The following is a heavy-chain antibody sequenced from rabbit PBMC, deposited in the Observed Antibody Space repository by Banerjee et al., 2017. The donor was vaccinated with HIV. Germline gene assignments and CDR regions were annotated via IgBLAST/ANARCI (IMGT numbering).Heavy chain of an antibody. CDR1: GFSFSSSYY. CDR2: IYAGSSGIT. V-gene: IGHV1S45*01. CDR3: ARGLVAGDCFDL. D-gene: IGHD4-1*01. Sequence: QEQLEESGGDLVKPEGSLTLTCTASGFSFSSSYYACWVRQAPGKGLEWIACIYAGSSGITYYASWAKGRFTISKTSSTTVTLQMTGLTAADTATYFCARGLVAGDCFDLWGPGTLVTVS. J-gene: IGHJ5*01.